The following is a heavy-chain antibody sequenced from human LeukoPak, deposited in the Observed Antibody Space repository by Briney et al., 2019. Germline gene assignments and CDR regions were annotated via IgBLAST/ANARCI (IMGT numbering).Heavy chain of an antibody. J-gene: IGHJ4*02. CDR3: ARGLDCRSTSCYLDN. CDR2: IKQDGSEK. CDR1: GFTFTKYW. Sequence: GGSLRLSCAASGFTFTKYWMTWVRQAPGKGLEWVANIKQDGSEKFYVDPVKGRFTISRDNAKNSLDLQINSLGAEDTAVYYCARGLDCRSTSCYLDNWGQGTLVTVSS. D-gene: IGHD2-2*01. V-gene: IGHV3-7*01.